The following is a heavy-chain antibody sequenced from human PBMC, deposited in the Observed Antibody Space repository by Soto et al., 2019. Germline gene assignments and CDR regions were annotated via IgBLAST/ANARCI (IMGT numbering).Heavy chain of an antibody. Sequence: APVKLCSKASGYTFTSYSMHWVRQAPGQRLEWMGWINAGNGNTKYSQKFQGRVTITRDTSASTAYMELSSLRSEDTAVYYCARDPLDYYYYYGMDVWGQGTTVTVSS. CDR2: INAGNGNT. CDR1: GYTFTSYS. V-gene: IGHV1-3*01. CDR3: ARDPLDYYYYYGMDV. J-gene: IGHJ6*02.